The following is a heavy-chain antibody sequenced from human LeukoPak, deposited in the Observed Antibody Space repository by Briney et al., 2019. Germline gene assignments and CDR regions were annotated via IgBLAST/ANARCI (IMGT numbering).Heavy chain of an antibody. CDR1: GGSISSSSYY. J-gene: IGHJ6*04. V-gene: IGHV4-39*01. CDR3: AGKGGLPVDV. CDR2: IYYSGST. Sequence: WETLSLTCTVSGGSISSSSYYWGWIRQPPGKGLEWIGSIYYSGSTYYNPSLKSRVTISVDTSQNQFSLKLSSVTAADTAVYYCAGKGGLPVDVWGKGTTVTVSS. D-gene: IGHD2-15*01.